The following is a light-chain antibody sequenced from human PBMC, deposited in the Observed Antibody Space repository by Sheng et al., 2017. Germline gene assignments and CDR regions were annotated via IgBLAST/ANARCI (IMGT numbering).Light chain of an antibody. CDR2: EVS. CDR1: SSDVANYNL. J-gene: IGLJ3*02. Sequence: QSALTQPASVSGSPGQSITISCTGTSSDVANYNLVSWYQQHPGKAPKLMICEVSKRPSGVSNRFSGSKSGNTASLTISGLQAEDEADYYCSSYAGSTTWVFGGGTKLTVL. V-gene: IGLV2-23*02. CDR3: SSYAGSTTWV.